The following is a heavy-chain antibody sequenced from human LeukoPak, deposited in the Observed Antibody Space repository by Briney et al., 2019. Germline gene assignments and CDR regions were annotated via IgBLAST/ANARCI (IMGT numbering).Heavy chain of an antibody. CDR1: GGSISSSSYY. CDR3: ARGAAAGLDY. V-gene: IGHV4-39*01. Sequence: SETLSLTCTVSGGSISSSSYYWGWIRQPPGKGLEWIGSIYYSGSTYYNPSLKSRVTISVDTSKNQFSLKLSSVTAADTAVCYCARGAAAGLDYWGQGTLVTVSS. J-gene: IGHJ4*02. CDR2: IYYSGST. D-gene: IGHD6-13*01.